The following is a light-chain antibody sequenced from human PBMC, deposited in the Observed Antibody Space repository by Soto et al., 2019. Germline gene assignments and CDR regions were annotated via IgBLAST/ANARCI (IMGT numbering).Light chain of an antibody. V-gene: IGLV2-11*01. CDR1: RNDVGGYNY. J-gene: IGLJ2*01. CDR3: CSYAGSYSLL. Sequence: QSALTQPRSVSGSPGQSVTISCTGTRNDVGGYNYVSWFQQHPGKAPKVMIYDVSKRPSGVPHRFSGSKSGNTASLTISGLQSEDEADYYCCSYAGSYSLLFGGGTKLTVL. CDR2: DVS.